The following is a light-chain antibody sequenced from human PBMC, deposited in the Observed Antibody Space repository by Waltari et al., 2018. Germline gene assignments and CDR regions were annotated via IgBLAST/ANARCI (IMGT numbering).Light chain of an antibody. Sequence: QLVLTQSPSASASLGASVKLTCTLSSGYSSNIVAWHQQQPEKGPRYLMKINSDGRHNQGDGSPSRVAGSSSGAERYRTISGVQPEDEDDYYCQTGGHGSWVFGGGTTLTVL. J-gene: IGLJ3*02. CDR3: QTGGHGSWV. CDR2: INSDGRH. CDR1: SGYSSNI. V-gene: IGLV4-69*01.